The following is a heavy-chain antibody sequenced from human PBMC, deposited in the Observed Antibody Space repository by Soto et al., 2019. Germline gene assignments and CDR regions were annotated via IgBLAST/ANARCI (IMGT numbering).Heavy chain of an antibody. J-gene: IGHJ6*03. D-gene: IGHD3-10*01. CDR1: GYTFTSYA. CDR3: ASSEPSYGSGSYYQGRTYYYYYMDV. CDR2: INAINGIA. V-gene: IGHV1-3*01. Sequence: GASVKVSCKASGYTFTSYAMHWVRQAPGQRLEWMGWINAINGIANYAQKFQGRVTITADKSTSTAYMELSSLRSEDTAVYYCASSEPSYGSGSYYQGRTYYYYYMDVWGKGTTVTVSS.